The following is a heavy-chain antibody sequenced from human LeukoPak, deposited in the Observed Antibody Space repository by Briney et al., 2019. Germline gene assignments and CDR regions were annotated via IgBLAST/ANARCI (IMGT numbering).Heavy chain of an antibody. CDR3: SRAEYSPGYYSYDYYYMDV. Sequence: GGSLRLSCAASGFTFSSYSMNWVRQAPGKGLEWVSYISSSSSTIYYADSVKGRFTISRDNAKNSLYLQMNSLRAEDAAVYFCSRAEYSPGYYSYDYYYMDVWGKGTTVTVSS. D-gene: IGHD6-6*01. V-gene: IGHV3-48*01. CDR1: GFTFSSYS. J-gene: IGHJ6*03. CDR2: ISSSSSTI.